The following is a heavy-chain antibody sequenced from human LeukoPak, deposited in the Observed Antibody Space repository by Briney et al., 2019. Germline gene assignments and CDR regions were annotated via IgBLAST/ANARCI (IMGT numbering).Heavy chain of an antibody. Sequence: SETLSLTCTVSGGSIRSYYWSWIRQPPGKGLEWIGDIYYSGSTNYNPSLKSRVTISVDTSKNHFSLKLSSVTAADTAVYYCASTQYSSGWSWFDNWGQGTLVTVSS. CDR1: GGSIRSYY. V-gene: IGHV4-59*08. CDR2: IYYSGST. J-gene: IGHJ4*02. CDR3: ASTQYSSGWSWFDN. D-gene: IGHD6-19*01.